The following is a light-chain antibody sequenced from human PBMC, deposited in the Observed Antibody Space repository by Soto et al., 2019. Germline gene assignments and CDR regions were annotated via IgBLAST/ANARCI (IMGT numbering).Light chain of an antibody. CDR1: QSVSSY. CDR3: QQRSNWPLT. J-gene: IGKJ4*01. Sequence: DIVLTQSPGTLSWSPGDRATLSRRASQSVSSYLAWYQQKPGQAPRLLIYDASNRDTGIPARFSGSGSGTDFTLTISSLQPEDFAVYYCQQRSNWPLTFGGGTKVDIK. CDR2: DAS. V-gene: IGKV3-11*01.